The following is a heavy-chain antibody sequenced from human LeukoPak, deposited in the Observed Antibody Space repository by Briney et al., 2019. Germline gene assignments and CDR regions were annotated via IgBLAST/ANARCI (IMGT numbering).Heavy chain of an antibody. CDR1: GYSISSGYY. V-gene: IGHV4-38-2*02. J-gene: IGHJ3*02. Sequence: SETLSLTCTVSGYSISSGYYWGWIRQPPGKGLEWIGSIYHSGSTYYNPSLKSRATISVDTSKNQFSLKLSSVTAADTAVYYCARRAGSGSTKVFDIWGQGTMVTVSS. CDR2: IYHSGST. D-gene: IGHD3-10*01. CDR3: ARRAGSGSTKVFDI.